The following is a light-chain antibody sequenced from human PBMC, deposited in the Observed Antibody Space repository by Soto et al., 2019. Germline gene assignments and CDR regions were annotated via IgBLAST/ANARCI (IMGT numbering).Light chain of an antibody. CDR2: GAS. CDR1: QGLTSN. Sequence: KQSAGTLSLYPGERATLSCRASQGLTSNFLAWYQQKPGQAPRLLIYGASTRATGTPARFSGSGSGTEFTLTISSLQSEDFAVYYCQQYIRWPLPSGGGSMVDIK. V-gene: IGKV3-15*01. J-gene: IGKJ4*01. CDR3: QQYIRWPLP.